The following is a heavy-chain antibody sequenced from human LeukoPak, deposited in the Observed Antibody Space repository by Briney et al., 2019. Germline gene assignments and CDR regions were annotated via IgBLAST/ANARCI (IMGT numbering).Heavy chain of an antibody. CDR3: VRDRIPGATRGEFDF. V-gene: IGHV3-21*01. Sequence: GGSLRLSCRVSGFTFGAYSMNWVRQAPGGGLEWVAAISSDSDYIYYGDSMKGRFTISRDNAKTALHLEMNNLRAEDTAVYFCVRDRIPGATRGEFDFWGQGTLVTVSS. CDR2: ISSDSDYI. CDR1: GFTFGAYS. D-gene: IGHD1-26*01. J-gene: IGHJ4*02.